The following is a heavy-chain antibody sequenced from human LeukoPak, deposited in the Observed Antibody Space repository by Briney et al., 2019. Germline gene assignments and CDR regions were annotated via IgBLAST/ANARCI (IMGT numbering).Heavy chain of an antibody. CDR2: ISYDGSKK. CDR1: GFTFSSYG. CDR3: AKETYYFDSSGYSALDP. V-gene: IGHV3-30*18. Sequence: GRSLRLSCAASGFTFSSYGIHWVRQAPGKGLEWVTVISYDGSKKYYADSVKGRFTISRDNSKHTLYLQMNSLRPEDTAVYYCAKETYYFDSSGYSALDPWGQGTLVTVSS. J-gene: IGHJ5*02. D-gene: IGHD3-22*01.